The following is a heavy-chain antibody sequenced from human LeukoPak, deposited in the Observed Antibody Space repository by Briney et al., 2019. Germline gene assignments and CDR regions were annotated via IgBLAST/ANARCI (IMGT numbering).Heavy chain of an antibody. J-gene: IGHJ4*02. D-gene: IGHD2-2*01. V-gene: IGHV4-4*02. Sequence: SGTLSLTCAVSGGSGGSISSSNYWSWVRQPPGKGLEWIGEIYHSVSTNYNPSLKSRVTISVDKSKNQFSLKLNSVTAADTAVYYCARAGQGYCTSAGCFLSLDYWGQGTLVTVSS. CDR1: GGSGGSISSSNY. CDR3: ARAGQGYCTSAGCFLSLDY. CDR2: IYHSVST.